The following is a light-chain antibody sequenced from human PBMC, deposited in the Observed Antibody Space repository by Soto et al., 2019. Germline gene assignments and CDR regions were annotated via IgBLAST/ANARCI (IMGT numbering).Light chain of an antibody. CDR2: GHN. V-gene: IGLV1-40*01. Sequence: QTVVTQPPSVSGAPGQRVTISCTGSTSNIGAGYEVHWYQQLPGTAPKLLVSGHNIRPSGVPDRFSGFKSGASASLVITGLQAEDEDDYYCQSYDNSLSGSGVFGGGTKLTVL. J-gene: IGLJ3*02. CDR3: QSYDNSLSGSGV. CDR1: TSNIGAGYE.